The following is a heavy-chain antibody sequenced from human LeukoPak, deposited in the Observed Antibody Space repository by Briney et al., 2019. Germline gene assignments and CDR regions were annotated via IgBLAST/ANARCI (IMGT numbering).Heavy chain of an antibody. CDR2: VSYDGSKK. J-gene: IGHJ4*02. CDR3: AKDVKFSWPFYFDY. D-gene: IGHD5-12*01. Sequence: PGGSLRLSCAASGFTFSSFAMHWVRQAPGKGLEWLAFVSYDGSKKYYSDSVKGRFTISRDNSKNTLFLQMNSLRAEDTAVYSCAKDVKFSWPFYFDYWGQGILVTVSS. V-gene: IGHV3-30*18. CDR1: GFTFSSFA.